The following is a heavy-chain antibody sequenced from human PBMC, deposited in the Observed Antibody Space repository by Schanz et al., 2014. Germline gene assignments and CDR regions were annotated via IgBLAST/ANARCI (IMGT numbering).Heavy chain of an antibody. D-gene: IGHD3-10*01. CDR3: SREGSRRPRMDV. J-gene: IGHJ6*02. CDR1: GGSISNYH. CDR2: IYYSGST. Sequence: QVQLQESGPGLVKPSETLSLTCTVSGGSISNYHWSWIRQPPGKGLEWIGNIYYSGSTNYNPSLKSRVPISVDTSKNQFSLRLTSVTAADTALYYCSREGSRRPRMDVWGHGTTVTVSS. V-gene: IGHV4-59*01.